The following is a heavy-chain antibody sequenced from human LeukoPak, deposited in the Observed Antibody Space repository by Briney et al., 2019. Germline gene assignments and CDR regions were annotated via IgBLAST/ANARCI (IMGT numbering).Heavy chain of an antibody. CDR3: TRDPRELDY. V-gene: IGHV3-7*01. CDR1: GFTFSGDW. CDR2: IKEDGGEK. J-gene: IGHJ4*02. D-gene: IGHD5-24*01. Sequence: GGSLRLSCAASGFTFSGDWMSWVRQAPGKGLEYVANIKEDGGEKYYVGSVKGRFTISRDNAENSLFLQMNSLRAEDTAVYYCTRDPRELDYCGQGSLVTVSS.